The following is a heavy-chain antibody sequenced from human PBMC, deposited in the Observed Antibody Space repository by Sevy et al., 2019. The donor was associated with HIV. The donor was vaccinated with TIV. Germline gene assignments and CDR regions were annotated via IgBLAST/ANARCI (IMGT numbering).Heavy chain of an antibody. V-gene: IGHV1-24*01. Sequence: ASVKVSCKVSGYTLTEFSMHWVRQAPGKGLEWMGTFDPEDGETIYAQKFQGGVTMTEDTSTDTAYMELSSLRSEDTAVYYCATTKDYYDSSGYPFDYWGQGTLVTVSS. D-gene: IGHD3-22*01. J-gene: IGHJ4*02. CDR2: FDPEDGET. CDR3: ATTKDYYDSSGYPFDY. CDR1: GYTLTEFS.